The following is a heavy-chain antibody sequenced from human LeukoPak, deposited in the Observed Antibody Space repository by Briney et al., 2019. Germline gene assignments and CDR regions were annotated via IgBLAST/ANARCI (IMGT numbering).Heavy chain of an antibody. D-gene: IGHD6-13*01. Sequence: ASETLSLTCAVYGGSFSGYYWSWIRQPPGKGLEWIGEINHSGSTNYNPSLKSRVTISVDTSKNQFSLKLSSVTAADTAVYYCARGRDSSSQSKNFDYWGQGTLVTVSS. CDR1: GGSFSGYY. CDR2: INHSGST. J-gene: IGHJ4*02. V-gene: IGHV4-34*01. CDR3: ARGRDSSSQSKNFDY.